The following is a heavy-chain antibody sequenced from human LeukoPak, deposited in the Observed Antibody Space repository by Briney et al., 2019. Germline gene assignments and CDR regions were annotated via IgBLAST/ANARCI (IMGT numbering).Heavy chain of an antibody. CDR2: IYYSGST. CDR1: GGSIRSYY. CDR3: ARAISGDFDP. D-gene: IGHD3-10*01. Sequence: PSETLSLTCTVSGGSIRSYYWSWIRQPPGKGLEWIGYIYYSGSTNYNPSLKSRVTISVDTSKNQFSLKLSSVTAADTAVYYCARAISGDFDPWGQGTPVTVSS. V-gene: IGHV4-59*08. J-gene: IGHJ5*02.